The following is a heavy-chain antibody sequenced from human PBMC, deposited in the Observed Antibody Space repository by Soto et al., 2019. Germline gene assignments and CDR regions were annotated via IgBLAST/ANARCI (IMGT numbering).Heavy chain of an antibody. CDR2: TYYRSRWQS. Sequence: QVQLHQSGPGLVKTSQTLSLTCAISGDSVSSNDATWDWIRQSPSRGLGWLGRTYYRSRWQSDYAVSVKSRITINPDPSINQLLLQLNSVTPADTAVYYCVRLGGNSWLDSWGQGTLVTVSS. CDR3: VRLGGNSWLDS. CDR1: GDSVSSNDAT. J-gene: IGHJ5*01. V-gene: IGHV6-1*01.